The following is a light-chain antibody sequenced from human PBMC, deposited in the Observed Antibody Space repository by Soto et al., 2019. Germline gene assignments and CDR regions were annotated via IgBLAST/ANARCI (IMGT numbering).Light chain of an antibody. CDR1: QTVTSS. CDR3: QQRHNWPRT. V-gene: IGKV3-11*01. J-gene: IGKJ1*01. CDR2: AAS. Sequence: EIVLTQSPATLSLSPGERATLSCRASQTVTSSLAWYQQKHGQAPRLLIYAASNRATGIPARFSGSGSGTDFTLTISSLEPEDFAVYYCQQRHNWPRTFGQGTKVEVK.